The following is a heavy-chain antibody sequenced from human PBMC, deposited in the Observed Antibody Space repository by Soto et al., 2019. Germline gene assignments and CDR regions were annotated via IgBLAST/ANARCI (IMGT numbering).Heavy chain of an antibody. CDR1: GYTFTSYG. V-gene: IGHV1-18*01. CDR2: INTYNGNT. D-gene: IGHD4-17*01. Sequence: QVQVVQSGAEVKKPGASVKVSCKASGYTFTSYGISWVRQAPGQGLEWMGWINTYNGNTNYAQNLQGRVTMTTDTSTSTAHMEVRSLRSDDTAVYYCAREKYGDYAYWGQGTLVTVSS. CDR3: AREKYGDYAY. J-gene: IGHJ4*02.